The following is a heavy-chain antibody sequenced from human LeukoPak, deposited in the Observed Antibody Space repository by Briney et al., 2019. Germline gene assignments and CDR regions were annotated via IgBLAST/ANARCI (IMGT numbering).Heavy chain of an antibody. V-gene: IGHV3-23*01. CDR2: ISGSGGST. CDR3: AKGTSLSRFDP. Sequence: GGSLRLSCAASGFSFSSYAMSWVRQAPGKGLEWVSAISGSGGSTYSADSVKGRFTISRDNSKNTLYLQMNSLRAGDTAVYYCAKGTSLSRFDPWGQGTLVTVSS. CDR1: GFSFSSYA. D-gene: IGHD3/OR15-3a*01. J-gene: IGHJ5*02.